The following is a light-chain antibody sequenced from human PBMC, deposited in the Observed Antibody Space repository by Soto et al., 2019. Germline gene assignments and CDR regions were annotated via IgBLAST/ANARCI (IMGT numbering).Light chain of an antibody. CDR3: QQYNSYLVT. Sequence: DIQMTQSPSTLSASVGDRVTITCRASQSLSGWLAWYQQEPGKAPKLLMYDASTLQSGVPSRFSGSGSGTEFTLTISSLQPDDFATYYCQQYNSYLVTFGGGTKVEIK. CDR2: DAS. CDR1: QSLSGW. J-gene: IGKJ4*01. V-gene: IGKV1-5*01.